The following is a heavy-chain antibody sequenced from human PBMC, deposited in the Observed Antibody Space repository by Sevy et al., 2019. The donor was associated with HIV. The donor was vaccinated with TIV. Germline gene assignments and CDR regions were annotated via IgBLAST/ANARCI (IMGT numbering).Heavy chain of an antibody. J-gene: IGHJ4*02. Sequence: GSLRLSCAASGFTFSSYWMSWVRQAPGKGLEWVANIKQDGSEKYYVDSVKGRFTISRDNAKNSLYLQMNSLRAEDTAVYYCARDFVGYSYGYDYWGQRTLVTVSS. CDR3: ARDFVGYSYGYDY. CDR2: IKQDGSEK. D-gene: IGHD5-18*01. V-gene: IGHV3-7*01. CDR1: GFTFSSYW.